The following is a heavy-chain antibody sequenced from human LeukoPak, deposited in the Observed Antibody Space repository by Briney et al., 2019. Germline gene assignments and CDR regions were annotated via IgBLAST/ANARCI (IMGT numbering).Heavy chain of an antibody. CDR3: ARDAKDELVRRDYYYMDV. Sequence: ASVRLSCKASGYGFTNHYIHWVRQAPGQGLECMWMIGPSGGATTFAQRFQDRVTITSDTSTTTVYMELRRLRFDDTAPYYCARDAKDELVRRDYYYMDVWGKGTPVTVSS. D-gene: IGHD6-13*01. J-gene: IGHJ6*03. CDR2: IGPSGGAT. CDR1: GYGFTNHY. V-gene: IGHV1-46*01.